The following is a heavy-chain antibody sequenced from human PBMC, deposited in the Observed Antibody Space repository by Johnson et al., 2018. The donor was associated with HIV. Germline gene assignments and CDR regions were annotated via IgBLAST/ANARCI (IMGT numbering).Heavy chain of an antibody. Sequence: MLLVESGGGLVKPGGSLRLSCEASGFTFSNAWMSWVRQAPGKGLEWVGHIKSKTDGGTTDYAAPVKGRFTISRDDSKNMLYLQMNSLKNEDTAVYYCARSIMGAGPFDIWGQGTMVSVSS. V-gene: IGHV3-15*01. J-gene: IGHJ3*02. CDR3: ARSIMGAGPFDI. D-gene: IGHD5-24*01. CDR1: GFTFSNAW. CDR2: IKSKTDGGTT.